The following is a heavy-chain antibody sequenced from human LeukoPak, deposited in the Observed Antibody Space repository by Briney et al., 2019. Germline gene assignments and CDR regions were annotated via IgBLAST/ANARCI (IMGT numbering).Heavy chain of an antibody. CDR2: ISNDGNNI. V-gene: IGHV3-74*01. CDR1: GVTFSNYW. J-gene: IGHJ4*02. Sequence: GRSLRLSCAASGVTFSNYWMHWVRQVPGKGLVLVSHISNDGNNINYSDSAQNRFIISRVNAKKTLYPQMKSLRTVAATVYLCVRESFTGCGSYDYWGQGTLVTVSS. CDR3: VRESFTGCGSYDY. D-gene: IGHD1-26*01.